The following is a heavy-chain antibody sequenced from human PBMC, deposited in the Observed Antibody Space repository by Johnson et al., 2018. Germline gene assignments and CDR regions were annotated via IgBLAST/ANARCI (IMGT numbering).Heavy chain of an antibody. J-gene: IGHJ6*02. V-gene: IGHV3-21*01. CDR3: ARGREGPYDFWSGYWHV. CDR2: ISSSPSYI. D-gene: IGHD3-3*01. Sequence: VQLVQSGGGLVKXGGSLRLXCAASGFTFSRYSMNWVRQAPGQGLEWVSSISSSPSYIYYADAVKGRFTISRDKAKNSLYLQMNSLSAEDTAVYYCARGREGPYDFWSGYWHVWGQGTTVTVSS. CDR1: GFTFSRYS.